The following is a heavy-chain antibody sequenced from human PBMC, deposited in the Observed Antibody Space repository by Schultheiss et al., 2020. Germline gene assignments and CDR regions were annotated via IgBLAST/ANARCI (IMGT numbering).Heavy chain of an antibody. Sequence: GESLKISCAASGFTFSSYDMHWVRQAPGKGLEWVSGISWNGGTIDYADSVKGRFTISRDNSKDTLYLQMSSLRAEDTAVYYCARVPPFMIGGVTYYYGMDVWGQGNAGTVSS. CDR1: GFTFSSYD. CDR2: ISWNGGTI. CDR3: ARVPPFMIGGVTYYYGMDV. J-gene: IGHJ6*02. V-gene: IGHV3-NL1*01. D-gene: IGHD3-16*01.